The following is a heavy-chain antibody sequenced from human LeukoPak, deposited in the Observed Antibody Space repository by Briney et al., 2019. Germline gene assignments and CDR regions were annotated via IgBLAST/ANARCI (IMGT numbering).Heavy chain of an antibody. J-gene: IGHJ6*03. V-gene: IGHV4-59*01. CDR3: AKANWGYPGYYYYMDV. CDR2: IYYSGST. Sequence: SETLSLTCTVSGGSISSYYWSWIRQPPGKGLEWIGYIYYSGSTNYNPSPESGVTISVDTSKHQFSLKLSSVTAADTAVYYCAKANWGYPGYYYYMDVWGKGTTVTVSS. D-gene: IGHD7-27*01. CDR1: GGSISSYY.